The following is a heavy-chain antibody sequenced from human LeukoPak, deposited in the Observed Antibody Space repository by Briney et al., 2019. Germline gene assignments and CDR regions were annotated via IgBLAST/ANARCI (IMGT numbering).Heavy chain of an antibody. D-gene: IGHD3-22*01. Sequence: SETLSLTCTVSGDSISSFYWSWIRQPAGKGLEWIGRIYTSGSTNYNPSLKNRVTISLDSSRNQFSLKLNSVTAADTAVYYCAKSNGYGLIDIWGQGTMVTVSS. CDR1: GDSISSFY. J-gene: IGHJ3*02. CDR3: AKSNGYGLIDI. V-gene: IGHV4-4*07. CDR2: IYTSGST.